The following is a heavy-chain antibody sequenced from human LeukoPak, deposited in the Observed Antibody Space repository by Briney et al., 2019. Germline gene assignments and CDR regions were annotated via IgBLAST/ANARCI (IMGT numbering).Heavy chain of an antibody. D-gene: IGHD6-6*01. CDR2: INPNSGGT. CDR1: GYTFTGFY. V-gene: IGHV1-2*02. Sequence: ASVKVSCKASGYTFTGFYMHWVRQAPGQGLEWMGWINPNSGGTSYAQKFQGRVTMTRDTSVSTAYMELSRLTSDDTAVYYCARVLGYSSSPRTFDYWGQGTLVTVSS. J-gene: IGHJ4*02. CDR3: ARVLGYSSSPRTFDY.